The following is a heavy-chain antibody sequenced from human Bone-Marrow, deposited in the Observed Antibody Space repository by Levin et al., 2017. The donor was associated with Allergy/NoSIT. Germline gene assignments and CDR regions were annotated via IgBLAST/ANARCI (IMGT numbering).Heavy chain of an antibody. CDR3: ARDTRGIFDY. Sequence: AGESLKISCAASGFTFSTYWMSWVRQAPGKGLEWVANIKQDGREINYVNSVKGRFTISRDNARNSLYLQMNSLRAEDTAVYYCARDTRGIFDYWGQGTLVTVSS. V-gene: IGHV3-7*01. CDR2: IKQDGREI. CDR1: GFTFSTYW. D-gene: IGHD3-10*01. J-gene: IGHJ4*02.